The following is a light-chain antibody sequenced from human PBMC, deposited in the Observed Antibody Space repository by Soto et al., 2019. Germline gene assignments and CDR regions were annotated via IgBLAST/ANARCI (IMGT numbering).Light chain of an antibody. CDR1: QTISSW. CDR3: QQVNTLPWK. CDR2: DAS. Sequence: DIHITHSPQKIYSSLGDRVPIPCRASQTISSWLAWYQQKPGRAPKFLIYDASSLESGVPSRFSGSGSGTEFTLTISSLQPDDFATYYCQQVNTLPWKFGQVGKVDIK. J-gene: IGKJ1*01. V-gene: IGKV1-5*01.